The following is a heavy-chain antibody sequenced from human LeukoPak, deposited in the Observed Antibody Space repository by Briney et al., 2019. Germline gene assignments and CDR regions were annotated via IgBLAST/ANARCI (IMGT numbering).Heavy chain of an antibody. D-gene: IGHD3-22*01. CDR3: AREVVDYYDSSGSHDAFDI. V-gene: IGHV1-18*01. Sequence: ASVKVSCKASGYTFTSYGISWVRQAPGQGLEWMGWISAYNGNTNYALKLQGRVTMTTDTSTSTAYMELRSLRSDDTAVYYCAREVVDYYDSSGSHDAFDIWGQGTMVTVSS. J-gene: IGHJ3*02. CDR2: ISAYNGNT. CDR1: GYTFTSYG.